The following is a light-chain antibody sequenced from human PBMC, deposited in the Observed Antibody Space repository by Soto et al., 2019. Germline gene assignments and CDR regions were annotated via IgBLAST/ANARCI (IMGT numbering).Light chain of an antibody. V-gene: IGKV1-39*01. J-gene: IGKJ3*01. CDR3: QQSYSMTPS. Sequence: DIQMTQSPSSLSASVGDRVTITCRASQSISSYLNWYRQKPGNAPELMIYAASSLQSGVPSTFSGSGSGTDFTLTISSLQHEDFETYYCQQSYSMTPSFGPGTKGDIK. CDR1: QSISSY. CDR2: AAS.